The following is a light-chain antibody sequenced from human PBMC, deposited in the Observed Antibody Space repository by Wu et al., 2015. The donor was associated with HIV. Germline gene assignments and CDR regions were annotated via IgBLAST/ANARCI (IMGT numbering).Light chain of an antibody. J-gene: IGKJ2*01. CDR2: GAS. CDR3: HQYGSSPGT. Sequence: LSCRASQSVSSGFLAWYQQTPGQAPRLLIYGASRRATGIPDRFSGSGSGTDFTLTISRLEPEDFVVYYCHQYGSSPGTFGQGTKLEIK. V-gene: IGKV3-20*01. CDR1: QSVSSGF.